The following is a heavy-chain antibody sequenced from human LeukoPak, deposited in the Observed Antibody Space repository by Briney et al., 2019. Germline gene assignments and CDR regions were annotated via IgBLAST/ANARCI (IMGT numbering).Heavy chain of an antibody. CDR2: IYYSGNT. Sequence: SETLSLTCTVSGGSMSSFYWSWIRQPPGEGLEWIGYIYYSGNTNYNPSLKSRVTISVDTSKNQFSLRLSSVTAADAAVYYCARVRDDAFDIWGQGTMVTVSS. V-gene: IGHV4-59*01. CDR1: GGSMSSFY. CDR3: ARVRDDAFDI. J-gene: IGHJ3*02.